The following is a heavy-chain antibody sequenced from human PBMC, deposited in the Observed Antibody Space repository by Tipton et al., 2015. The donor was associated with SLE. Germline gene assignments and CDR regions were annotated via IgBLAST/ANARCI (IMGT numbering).Heavy chain of an antibody. D-gene: IGHD2-21*02. J-gene: IGHJ4*02. Sequence: SLRLSCAASGLTFSDYSMNWVRQAPGKGLQWVSSISGGGNYISYADSVKGRFTISGDNAKNSLYLQMNSLRADDTAVYYCARDYCGGDCYPYYLDYWGQGTLVTVSS. CDR1: GLTFSDYS. V-gene: IGHV3-21*01. CDR3: ARDYCGGDCYPYYLDY. CDR2: ISGGGNYI.